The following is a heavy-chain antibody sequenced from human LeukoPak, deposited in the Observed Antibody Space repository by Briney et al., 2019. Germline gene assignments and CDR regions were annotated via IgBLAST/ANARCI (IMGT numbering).Heavy chain of an antibody. CDR2: INHSGST. Sequence: SETLSLTCAVYGGSFSGYYWTWIRQAPGKGLEWIGEINHSGSTNYNPSLKRRVTISVDTSKNQFSLKLSSVTAADTAVYYCARGRNNYGGNSEIEYWGQGTLVTVSS. D-gene: IGHD4-23*01. CDR1: GGSFSGYY. V-gene: IGHV4-34*01. CDR3: ARGRNNYGGNSEIEY. J-gene: IGHJ4*02.